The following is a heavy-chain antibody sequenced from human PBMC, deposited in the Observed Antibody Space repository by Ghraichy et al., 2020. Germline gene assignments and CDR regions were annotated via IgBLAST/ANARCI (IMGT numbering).Heavy chain of an antibody. CDR2: IYWNDDK. V-gene: IGHV2-5*01. CDR1: GFSLSTSGVG. D-gene: IGHD2-8*01. Sequence: SGPTLVKPTQTLTLTCTFSGFSLSTSGVGVGWIRQPPGKALEWLALIYWNDDKRYSPSLKSRLTIAKDTSKNQVVLTMTNMDPVDTGTYYCAHRRIFRMVFDYWGQGTLVTVSS. J-gene: IGHJ4*02. CDR3: AHRRIFRMVFDY.